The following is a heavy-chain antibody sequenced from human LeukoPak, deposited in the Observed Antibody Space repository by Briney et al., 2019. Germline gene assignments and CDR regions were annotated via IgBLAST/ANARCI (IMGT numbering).Heavy chain of an antibody. CDR3: ARRAIQLESRWYYGMDV. CDR2: ISYDGSNK. V-gene: IGHV3-30*04. Sequence: SCKASGYTFTSYYMHWVRQAPGKGLEWVAVISYDGSNKYYADSVKGRFTISRDNSKNTLYLQMNSLRAEDTAVYYCARRAIQLESRWYYGMDVWGQGTTVTVSS. D-gene: IGHD1-1*01. CDR1: GYTFTSYY. J-gene: IGHJ6*02.